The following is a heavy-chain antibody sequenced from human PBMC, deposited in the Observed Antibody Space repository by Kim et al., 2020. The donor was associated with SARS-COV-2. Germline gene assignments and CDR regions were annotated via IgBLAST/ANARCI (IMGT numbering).Heavy chain of an antibody. V-gene: IGHV1-46*01. J-gene: IGHJ4*02. CDR3: ARAWDQNFDF. CDR2: INPRSANT. D-gene: IGHD1-26*01. CDR1: GYTFTSYW. Sequence: ASMKVSCKASGYTFTSYWIHWVRQAPGQGLEWMGMINPRSANTRYAQNFQGRVTTTSDTSTSTAYMEMSSLRSEDTAVYYCARAWDQNFDFWGQGTLVTV.